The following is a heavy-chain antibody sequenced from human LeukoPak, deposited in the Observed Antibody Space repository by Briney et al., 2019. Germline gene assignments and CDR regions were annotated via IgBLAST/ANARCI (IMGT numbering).Heavy chain of an antibody. CDR2: ISSSSSYI. V-gene: IGHV3-21*01. CDR3: ARDIVVVPAAIRSLHYYYYGMDV. D-gene: IGHD2-2*02. J-gene: IGHJ6*04. CDR1: GFTFSSYS. Sequence: GGSLGLSCAASGFTFSSYSMNWVRQAPGKGLEWVSSISSSSSYIYYADSVKGRFTISRDNAKNSLYLQMNSLRAEDTAVYYCARDIVVVPAAIRSLHYYYYGMDVWGKGTTVTVSS.